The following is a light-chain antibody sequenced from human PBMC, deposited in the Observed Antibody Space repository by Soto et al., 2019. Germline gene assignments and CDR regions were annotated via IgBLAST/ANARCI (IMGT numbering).Light chain of an antibody. CDR3: PQYDKWPLYT. CDR1: QTISSW. CDR2: KAS. Sequence: DIQMTQSPSTLSGSVGDRVTITCRASQTISSWLAWYQQKPGKAPKLLIYKASTLKSGVPSRFSGSGSGTEFTLTISSLQSEDFAVYYCPQYDKWPLYTFGQGTKLEI. V-gene: IGKV1-5*03. J-gene: IGKJ2*01.